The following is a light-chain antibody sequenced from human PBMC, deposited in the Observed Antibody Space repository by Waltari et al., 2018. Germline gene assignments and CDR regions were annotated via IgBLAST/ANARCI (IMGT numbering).Light chain of an antibody. J-gene: IGKJ3*01. CDR1: QSLVDSDGNTY. Sequence: DVVMTQSPLSLAVTLGQPASISCRSSQSLVDSDGNTYLNWFQQRSGQSPRRLIYKVSNRDSGVPNMVSGSGSGADFTLKISRVEAEDVGIYYCMRGTHWPVTVGPGIKVEIK. V-gene: IGKV2-30*01. CDR3: MRGTHWPVT. CDR2: KVS.